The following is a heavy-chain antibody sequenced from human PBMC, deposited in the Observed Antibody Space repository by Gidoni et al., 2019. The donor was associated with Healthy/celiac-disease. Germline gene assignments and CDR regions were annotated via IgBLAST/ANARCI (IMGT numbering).Heavy chain of an antibody. CDR2: IYHSGSM. V-gene: IGHV4-38-2*02. D-gene: IGHD6-19*01. CDR3: ARVTVKAVAEF. CDR1: GYSISSGYY. J-gene: IGHJ4*02. Sequence: QVQLQESGPGLVKPSETLSLPCTVSGYSISSGYYWGWIRQPPGKGLEWIGSIYHSGSMSYTPSLKSRVTISLDTSKNQFSLQLSSVTAADTAVYYCARVTVKAVAEFWGQGTLVTVSS.